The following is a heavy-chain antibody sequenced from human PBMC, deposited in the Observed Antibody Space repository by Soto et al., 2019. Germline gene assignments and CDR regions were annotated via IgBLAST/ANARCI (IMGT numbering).Heavy chain of an antibody. CDR1: GITFSSYA. Sequence: EVQLLESGGSLIQPGGSLRLSCTASGITFSSYAMTWDRRAPGKEREWISTTSGNSDTIFYADSVKGRFTISRDNSKNTLYLQMNSLRAEDTAVYYCAKSRLAVRIGFFDYWGQGTLVTVSA. V-gene: IGHV3-23*01. D-gene: IGHD2-15*01. J-gene: IGHJ4*02. CDR2: TSGNSDTI. CDR3: AKSRLAVRIGFFDY.